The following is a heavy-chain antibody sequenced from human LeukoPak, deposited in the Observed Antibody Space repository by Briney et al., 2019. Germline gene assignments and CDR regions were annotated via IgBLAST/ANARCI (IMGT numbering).Heavy chain of an antibody. J-gene: IGHJ4*02. Sequence: GASLQISCKGAGYSFTSYWIGWVRQMPGKGLEWMGIIYPGDSDTRYSPSFQGQVTISADKSISTAYLQWSSLKASDTAMYYCARHLVPAAYFDYWGQGTLVTVSS. D-gene: IGHD2-2*01. CDR2: IYPGDSDT. CDR3: ARHLVPAAYFDY. CDR1: GYSFTSYW. V-gene: IGHV5-51*01.